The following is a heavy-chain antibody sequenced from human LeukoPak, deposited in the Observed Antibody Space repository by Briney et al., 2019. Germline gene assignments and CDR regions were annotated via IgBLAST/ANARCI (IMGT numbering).Heavy chain of an antibody. J-gene: IGHJ4*02. D-gene: IGHD6-13*01. Sequence: SETLSLTCAVYGGSFSGYYWSWIRQPPGKGLEWIGEINHSGSTNYNPSLKSRVTISVDTSKNQFSLKLSSVTAADTAVYYCARDKWGAAGIFDYWGQGTLVTVSS. V-gene: IGHV4-34*01. CDR2: INHSGST. CDR3: ARDKWGAAGIFDY. CDR1: GGSFSGYY.